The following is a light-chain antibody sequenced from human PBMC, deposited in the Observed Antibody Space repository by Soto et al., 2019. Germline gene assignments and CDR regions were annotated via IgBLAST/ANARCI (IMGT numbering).Light chain of an antibody. V-gene: IGKV1-33*01. CDR1: QDIKIY. Sequence: DIQMTQSPSSLSASIGDRVTITCQASQDIKIYLNWYQQKPGKPPNLLIYDASKLETGVPLRFSGSGSGTHFTFIISSLQPEDIATYYCQQFDGVPLTFGGGTKV. CDR3: QQFDGVPLT. CDR2: DAS. J-gene: IGKJ4*01.